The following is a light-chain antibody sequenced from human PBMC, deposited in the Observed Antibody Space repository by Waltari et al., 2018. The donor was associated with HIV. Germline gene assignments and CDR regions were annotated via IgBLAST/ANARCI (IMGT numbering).Light chain of an antibody. CDR1: QTVLTSN. Sequence: VLTNSRDTLPLSPGGRAALSCRTSQTVLTSNLAWYQQRPGQAPRLLIYGSSLRATGVPDRFLGSGSETDFTLTITRLDAEDFAVYYCNQDGHSPITFGGGTKVEIK. CDR2: GSS. CDR3: NQDGHSPIT. J-gene: IGKJ4*01. V-gene: IGKV3-20*01.